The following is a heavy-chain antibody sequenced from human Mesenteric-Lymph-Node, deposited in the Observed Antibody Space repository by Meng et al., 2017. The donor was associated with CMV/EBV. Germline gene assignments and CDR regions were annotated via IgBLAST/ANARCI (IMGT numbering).Heavy chain of an antibody. J-gene: IGHJ6*02. CDR1: GYTFAPYG. V-gene: IGHV1-18*01. D-gene: IGHD3-3*01. Sequence: ASVKVSCKTSGYTFAPYGINWVRQAPGQGLEWLGWISPYNNDTHYAQMLQGRITMTTDTSTTTAYMELRSLRSDDTAVYYCARGYCTSTSCFEGAYYDFWSGYSNYYYALDVWGQGTAVTVSS. CDR3: ARGYCTSTSCFEGAYYDFWSGYSNYYYALDV. CDR2: ISPYNNDT.